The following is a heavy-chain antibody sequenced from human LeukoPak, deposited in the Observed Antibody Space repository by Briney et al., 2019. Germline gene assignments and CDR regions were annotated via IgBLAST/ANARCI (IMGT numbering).Heavy chain of an antibody. V-gene: IGHV1-3*01. CDR3: ARDSGSGSNDY. Sequence: EASVKVSCKASGYTFTSYAIHWVRQAPGQRLEWMGWISAGNGNTKYSQNFQGRVTFISNTSATTAFMELSSLRSEDVAVYYCARDSGSGSNDYWGQGTLVTVSS. J-gene: IGHJ4*02. CDR1: GYTFTSYA. CDR2: ISAGNGNT. D-gene: IGHD1-26*01.